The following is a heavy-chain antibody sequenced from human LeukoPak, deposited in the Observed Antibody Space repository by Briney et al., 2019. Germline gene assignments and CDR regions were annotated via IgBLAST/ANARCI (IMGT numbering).Heavy chain of an antibody. J-gene: IGHJ4*02. CDR3: ARIPSYSGYDSYYFDY. CDR2: IYYSGST. CDR1: GGSISSSSYY. Sequence: SETLSLTCTVSGGSISSSSYYWGWIRQPPGKGLEWIGSIYYSGSTYYNPSLKSRVTISVDTSKNQFSLKLSSVTAADTAVYYCARIPSYSGYDSYYFDYWGQGTLVTVSS. V-gene: IGHV4-39*01. D-gene: IGHD5-12*01.